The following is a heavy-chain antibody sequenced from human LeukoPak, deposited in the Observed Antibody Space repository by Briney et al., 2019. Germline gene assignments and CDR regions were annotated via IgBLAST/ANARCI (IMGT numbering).Heavy chain of an antibody. D-gene: IGHD3-22*01. Sequence: PGGSLRLTCAACGFTFSSYWMHWVRQAPGKGLVWVSRINSDGSSTSYADSVKGRFTISRDNVKNTLYLQMNSLRAEDTAVYYCARDAHYYDSSGYYSAPHFDYWGQGTLVTVSS. V-gene: IGHV3-74*01. J-gene: IGHJ4*02. CDR3: ARDAHYYDSSGYYSAPHFDY. CDR1: GFTFSSYW. CDR2: INSDGSST.